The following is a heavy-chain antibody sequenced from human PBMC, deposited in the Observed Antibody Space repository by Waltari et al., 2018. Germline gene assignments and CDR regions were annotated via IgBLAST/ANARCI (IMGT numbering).Heavy chain of an antibody. Sequence: QVQLVQSGAEVKKPGSSVKVSCKASGGTFSSYAISWVRKAPGQGLEWMGGIIPIFVTANDAQKFHGRVTITADESTSTSYMELSSLRSEDTAVYYCARRTGTTFYYYYGMDVWGQGTTVTVSS. D-gene: IGHD1-1*01. J-gene: IGHJ6*02. CDR1: GGTFSSYA. CDR2: IIPIFVTA. CDR3: ARRTGTTFYYYYGMDV. V-gene: IGHV1-69*01.